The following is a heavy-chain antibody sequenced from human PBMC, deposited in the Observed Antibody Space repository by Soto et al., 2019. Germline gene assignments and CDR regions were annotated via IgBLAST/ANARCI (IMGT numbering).Heavy chain of an antibody. J-gene: IGHJ4*02. Sequence: QVQLHEPGPGLVMPSETLSLTCAVSDVSISNFCWKWFRQPPGKGLEWIGNIYSSGTTNYNPSLVSRVTISLDMSKNQCSLKMNSVTAADTAVYYCARGAGWLTDYWGQGSQVTVSS. D-gene: IGHD6-19*01. CDR1: DVSISNFC. CDR3: ARGAGWLTDY. V-gene: IGHV4-59*08. CDR2: IYSSGTT.